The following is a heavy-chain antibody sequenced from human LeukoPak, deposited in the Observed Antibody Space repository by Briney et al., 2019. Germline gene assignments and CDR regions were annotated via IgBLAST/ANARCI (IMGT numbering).Heavy chain of an antibody. CDR1: GFTFSSYA. Sequence: GGSLRLSCAASGFTFSSYAMSWVRQAPGEGLEWVSAISGSGGSTYYADSVKGRFTISRDNSKNTLYLQMNSLRAEDTAVYYCAKAAYCSSTSCEPSWFDPWGQGTLVTVSS. V-gene: IGHV3-23*01. CDR3: AKAAYCSSTSCEPSWFDP. J-gene: IGHJ5*02. CDR2: ISGSGGST. D-gene: IGHD2-2*01.